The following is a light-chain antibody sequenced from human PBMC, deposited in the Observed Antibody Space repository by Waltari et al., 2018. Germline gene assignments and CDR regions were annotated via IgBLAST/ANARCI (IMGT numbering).Light chain of an antibody. V-gene: IGLV1-47*01. CDR2: RNN. J-gene: IGLJ1*01. CDR3: AAWDDSLSGRF. CDR1: SSNIGRSS. Sequence: QSVLTQPPSASGTPGQRVSMSCSGSSSNIGRSSVSWYQQVPGTAPKLLLYRNNQRPSGFPDRFSGSKSGTSASLAISGLRSEDEADYYCAAWDDSLSGRFFGSGTKVTVL.